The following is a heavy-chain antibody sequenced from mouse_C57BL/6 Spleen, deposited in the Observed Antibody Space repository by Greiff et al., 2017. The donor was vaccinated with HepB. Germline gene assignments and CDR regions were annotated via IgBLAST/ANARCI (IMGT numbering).Heavy chain of an antibody. CDR2: ISSGSSTI. Sequence: EVKLMESGGGLVKPGGSLKLSCAASGFTFSDYGMHWVRQAPEKGLEWVAYISSGSSTIYYADTVKGRFTISRDNAKNTLFLQMTSLRSEDTAMYYCARPERLRPMDYWGQGTSVTVSS. V-gene: IGHV5-17*01. D-gene: IGHD2-4*01. CDR1: GFTFSDYG. CDR3: ARPERLRPMDY. J-gene: IGHJ4*01.